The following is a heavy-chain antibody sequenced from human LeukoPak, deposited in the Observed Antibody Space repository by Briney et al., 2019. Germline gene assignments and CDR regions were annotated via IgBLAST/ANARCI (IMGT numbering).Heavy chain of an antibody. CDR3: ARAGRYSYGFWYYFDY. J-gene: IGHJ4*02. D-gene: IGHD5-18*01. V-gene: IGHV3-30-3*01. Sequence: GGSLRLSCAASGFTFSSYAMHWVRQAQGKGLEWVAVISDDGSNKYYADSVKGRFTISRDNSKNTLYLQMNSLRAEDTAVYYCARAGRYSYGFWYYFDYWGQGTLVTVSS. CDR2: ISDDGSNK. CDR1: GFTFSSYA.